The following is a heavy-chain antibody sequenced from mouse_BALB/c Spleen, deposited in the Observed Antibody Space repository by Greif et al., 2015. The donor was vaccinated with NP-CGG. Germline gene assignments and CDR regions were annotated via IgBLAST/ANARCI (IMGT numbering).Heavy chain of an antibody. CDR3: ARSDGYYGFAY. J-gene: IGHJ3*01. CDR1: GYTFTSYW. D-gene: IGHD2-3*01. V-gene: IGHV1-7*01. CDR2: INPSTGYT. Sequence: QVQLQQSGAELAKPGASVKMSCKASGYTFTSYWMHWVKQRPGQGLEWIGYINPSTGYTEYNQKFKDKATLTADKSSSTAYMQLSSLTSEDSAVYYCARSDGYYGFAYWGQGTLVTVSA.